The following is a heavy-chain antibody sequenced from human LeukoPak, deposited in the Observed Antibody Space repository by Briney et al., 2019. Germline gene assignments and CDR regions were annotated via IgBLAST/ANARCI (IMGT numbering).Heavy chain of an antibody. CDR3: ATESSLTR. J-gene: IGHJ4*02. D-gene: IGHD4-11*01. CDR1: GFSFGKYA. Sequence: GKSLRLSCAASGFSFGKYAMHWVRQAPGKGREWVADISYDGGHTDYIASVKGRFTVSRDNSKNMLFLQMSSLRPEDAAVYFCATESSLTRWGQGTLVTVSS. CDR2: ISYDGGHT. V-gene: IGHV3-30*04.